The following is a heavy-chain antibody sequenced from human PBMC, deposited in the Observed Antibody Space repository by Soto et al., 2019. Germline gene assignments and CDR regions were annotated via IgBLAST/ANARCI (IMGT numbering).Heavy chain of an antibody. J-gene: IGHJ6*02. CDR3: ATSKPKDGMDV. CDR2: INPSGGST. V-gene: IGHV1-46*01. CDR1: GYPFTSYY. Sequence: XSVKVSCKAAGYPFTSYYMHWGRQAPGQGLEWTGIINPSGGSTSYAQKFQGRVTMTRDTSTSTVYMELSSLRSEDTAVYSCATSKPKDGMDVWGQGTTVTVSS.